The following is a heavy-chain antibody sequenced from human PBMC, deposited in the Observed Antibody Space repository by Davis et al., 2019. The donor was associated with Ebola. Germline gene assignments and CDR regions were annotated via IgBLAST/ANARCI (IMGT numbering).Heavy chain of an antibody. V-gene: IGHV1-46*01. Sequence: ASVKVSCKASGYTFTSYYMHWVRQAPGQGLEWMGMINPNDGRTIYAQKFQGRVTVTRDTSTTTVYMDLSSLRSEDTAVYYCARGFYNWNFQDYFDYWGQGTLVTVSS. CDR2: INPNDGRT. D-gene: IGHD1-7*01. CDR3: ARGFYNWNFQDYFDY. J-gene: IGHJ4*02. CDR1: GYTFTSYY.